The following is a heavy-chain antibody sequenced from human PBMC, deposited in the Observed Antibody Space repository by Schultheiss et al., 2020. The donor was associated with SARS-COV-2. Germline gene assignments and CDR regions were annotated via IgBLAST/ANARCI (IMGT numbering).Heavy chain of an antibody. CDR1: GGSISSYY. J-gene: IGHJ3*02. D-gene: IGHD3-22*01. CDR2: IYTSGST. CDR3: ARAGRFITTYAFDI. V-gene: IGHV4-4*07. Sequence: SQTLSLTCTVSGGSISSYYWSWIRQPPGKGLEWIGRIYTSGSTNYNPSLKSRVTMSVDTSKNQFSLKLNSVTAADTAVYYCARAGRFITTYAFDIWGQGTMVTVSS.